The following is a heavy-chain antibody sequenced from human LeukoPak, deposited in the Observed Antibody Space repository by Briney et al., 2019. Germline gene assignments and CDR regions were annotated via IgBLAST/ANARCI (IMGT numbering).Heavy chain of an antibody. D-gene: IGHD2-8*01. CDR1: GFTLSSNW. Sequence: GGSLRLSCAASGFTLSSNWMNWVRQAPGKGLEWVAIMKQDGSEKYYVDSVKGRFTISRDNAKNSLYLQMNSLRAEDTAVYYCARGNGFIIDYWGQGTLVTVSS. V-gene: IGHV3-7*01. CDR2: MKQDGSEK. J-gene: IGHJ4*02. CDR3: ARGNGFIIDY.